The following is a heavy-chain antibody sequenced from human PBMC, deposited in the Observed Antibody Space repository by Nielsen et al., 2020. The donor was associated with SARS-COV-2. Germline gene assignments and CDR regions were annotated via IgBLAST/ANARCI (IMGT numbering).Heavy chain of an antibody. Sequence: GESLKISCAASGFTFSSYGMHWVRQAPGKGLEWVAVISYDGSKKYYADSVKGRFTISRDNSKNTLYLQMNSLRAEDTAVYYCAKKWELLSAFDIWGQGTMVTVSS. CDR3: AKKWELLSAFDI. CDR1: GFTFSSYG. V-gene: IGHV3-30*18. J-gene: IGHJ3*02. D-gene: IGHD1-26*01. CDR2: ISYDGSKK.